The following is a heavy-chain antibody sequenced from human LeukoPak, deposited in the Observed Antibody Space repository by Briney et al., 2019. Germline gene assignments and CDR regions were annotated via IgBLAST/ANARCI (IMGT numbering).Heavy chain of an antibody. Sequence: AASVKVSCKASGYTFTTYDINWVRQATGQGLEWMGWMNPNSGYTGYAQKFQGRVTITRDTSISTAYMELSSLRSEDTAVYYCARVAGSIDYWGQGTLVPVSS. D-gene: IGHD6-19*01. J-gene: IGHJ4*02. CDR2: MNPNSGYT. CDR1: GYTFTTYD. CDR3: ARVAGSIDY. V-gene: IGHV1-8*03.